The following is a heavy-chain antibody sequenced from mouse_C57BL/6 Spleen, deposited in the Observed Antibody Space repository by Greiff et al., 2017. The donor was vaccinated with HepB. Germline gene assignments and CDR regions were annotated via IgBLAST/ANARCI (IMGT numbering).Heavy chain of an antibody. CDR1: GFSLTSYG. J-gene: IGHJ4*01. CDR3: ARKDPDYYAMDY. CDR2: IWSGGST. Sequence: VQVVESGPGLVQPSQSLSITCTVSGFSLTSYGVHWVRQSPGKGLEWLGVIWSGGSTDYNAAFISRLSISKDNSKSQVFFKMNSLQADDTAIYYCARKDPDYYAMDYWGQGTSVTVSS. V-gene: IGHV2-2*01.